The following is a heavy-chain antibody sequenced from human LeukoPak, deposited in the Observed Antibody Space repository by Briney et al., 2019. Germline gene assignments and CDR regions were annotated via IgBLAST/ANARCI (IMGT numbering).Heavy chain of an antibody. CDR2: IYYSGST. CDR1: GGSISSYY. J-gene: IGHJ6*02. CDR3: AYGMDV. Sequence: PSETLSLTCTGSGGSISSYYWSWIRQPPGQGLEWIEYIYYSGSTNYNPSLKSRVTISVDTSKNQFSLKLSSVTAADTAVYYCAYGMDVWGQGTTVTVSS. V-gene: IGHV4-59*01.